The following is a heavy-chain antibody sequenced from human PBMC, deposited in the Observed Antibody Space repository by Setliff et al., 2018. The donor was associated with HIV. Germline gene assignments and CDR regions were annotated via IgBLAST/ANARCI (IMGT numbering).Heavy chain of an antibody. CDR2: ISGSGGST. J-gene: IGHJ6*03. CDR1: GFSVSTNY. V-gene: IGHV3-23*01. Sequence: GGSLRLSCAVSGFSVSTNYMSWVRQAPGKGLEWVSAISGSGGSTYYADSVKGRFTISRDNSKNTLYLQMNSLRAEDTAVYYCAKDRIVVGYYMDVWGKGTTVTVSS. CDR3: AKDRIVVGYYMDV. D-gene: IGHD2-2*01.